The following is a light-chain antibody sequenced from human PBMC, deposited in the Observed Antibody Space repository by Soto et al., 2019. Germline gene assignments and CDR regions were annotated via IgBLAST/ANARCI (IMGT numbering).Light chain of an antibody. CDR1: TSNIGSNT. Sequence: QPVLTQPPSASGTPGQRVTISCSGSTSNIGSNTVNWYQQLPGTAPKLLIYSNNQRPSGVPDRFSGSKSGTSASLAISGLQSEDEADYYCAAWDDSLSGYVFVTGTKLTVL. CDR2: SNN. J-gene: IGLJ1*01. V-gene: IGLV1-44*01. CDR3: AAWDDSLSGYV.